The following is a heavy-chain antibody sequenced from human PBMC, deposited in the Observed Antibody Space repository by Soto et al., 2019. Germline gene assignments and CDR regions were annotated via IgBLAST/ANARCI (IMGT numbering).Heavy chain of an antibody. V-gene: IGHV3-21*01. CDR3: ARYCSSTSCYPYYYYGMDV. Sequence: GGSLRLSCAASGFTFSSYSMNWVRQAPGKGLEWVSSISSSSSYIYYADSVKGRFTISGDNAKNSLYLQMNSLRAEDTAVYYCARYCSSTSCYPYYYYGMDVWGQGTTVTVSS. CDR2: ISSSSSYI. J-gene: IGHJ6*02. CDR1: GFTFSSYS. D-gene: IGHD2-2*01.